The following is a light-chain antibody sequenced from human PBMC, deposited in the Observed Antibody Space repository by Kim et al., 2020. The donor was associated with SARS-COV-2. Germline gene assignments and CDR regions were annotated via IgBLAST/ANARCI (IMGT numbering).Light chain of an antibody. J-gene: IGKJ2*01. CDR1: QSVSSS. CDR2: GTS. CDR3: QQYNRWTPYI. V-gene: IGKV3-15*01. Sequence: VSPGERSTLSCRSSQSVSSSLAWYQQKPGQAPRLLIYGTSTRATGIPPRFSGSGSGKAFPLTISSMQSEDFAIYYCQQYNRWTPYIFGQGTKLEI.